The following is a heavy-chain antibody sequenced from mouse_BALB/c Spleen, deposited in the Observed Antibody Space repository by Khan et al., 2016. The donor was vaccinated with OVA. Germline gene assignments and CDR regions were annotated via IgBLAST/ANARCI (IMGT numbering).Heavy chain of an antibody. J-gene: IGHJ3*01. CDR2: IYPGSDST. CDR3: ARAGWDVFAY. D-gene: IGHD4-1*01. CDR1: GYTFTDYV. Sequence: QVQLQQSGPELVKPGASVKMSCKASGYTFTDYVMNWVKQSNGQGLEWIGQIYPGSDSTYYHEKFKGKATLTADRSSSTAYMQLSNLTSEDSAVYFCARAGWDVFAYWGQGTLVTVSA. V-gene: IGHV1-77*01.